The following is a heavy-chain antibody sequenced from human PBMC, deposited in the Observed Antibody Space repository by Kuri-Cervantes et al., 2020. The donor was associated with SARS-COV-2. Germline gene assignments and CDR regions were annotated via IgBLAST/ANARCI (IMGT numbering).Heavy chain of an antibody. CDR2: ISAYNGNT. D-gene: IGHD1-26*01. Sequence: ASVKVSCKASGYTFTSYGISWVRQAPRQGLEWMGWISAYNGNTNYAQKLQGRVTMTTDTSTSTAYMELRRLRSDDTAVYYCARGEGAAPDLDAFDISGQGTMVTVSS. CDR1: GYTFTSYG. CDR3: ARGEGAAPDLDAFDI. J-gene: IGHJ3*02. V-gene: IGHV1-18*01.